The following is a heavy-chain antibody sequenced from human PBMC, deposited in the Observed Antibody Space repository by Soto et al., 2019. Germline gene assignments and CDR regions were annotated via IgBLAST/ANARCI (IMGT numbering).Heavy chain of an antibody. CDR2: IFPRDSDT. J-gene: IGHJ6*02. CDR3: AKSIEGGPMDV. CDR1: GYTFSNHW. V-gene: IGHV5-51*01. D-gene: IGHD1-26*01. Sequence: LKISCQGSGYTFSNHWIDWVRLVPGKGLEWMGIIFPRDSDTRYSPSLQGQVIISVDKSTNTAYLQWTRLTASDTAIYYCAKSIEGGPMDVWGQGTTVTVSS.